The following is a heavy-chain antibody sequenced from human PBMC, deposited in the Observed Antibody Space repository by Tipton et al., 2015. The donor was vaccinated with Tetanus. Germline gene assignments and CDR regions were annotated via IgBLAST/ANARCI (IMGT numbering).Heavy chain of an antibody. Sequence: SLRLSCAASGFTFDDYAMHWVRQAPGKGLEWVSGISWNSGSIGYADSVKGRFTISRDNSRNTLYLQMNSLGAEDTAVYYCAKDRAAGGMGEVDYYGQGTLVTVSS. CDR1: GFTFDDYA. D-gene: IGHD6-13*01. CDR3: AKDRAAGGMGEVDY. V-gene: IGHV3-9*01. CDR2: ISWNSGSI. J-gene: IGHJ4*02.